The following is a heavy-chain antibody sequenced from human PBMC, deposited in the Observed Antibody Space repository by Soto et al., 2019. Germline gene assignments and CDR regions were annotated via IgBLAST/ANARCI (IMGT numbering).Heavy chain of an antibody. CDR2: INPSVGST. J-gene: IGHJ6*02. Sequence: QVQLVQSGTEVKKPGASVKVSCKASGYSFTTYNLHWVRQAPGQGLEWMGIINPSVGSTTYAQNCQDRVTMTRDTSTTTAYMELSSLRSEDTTVYYCARARDMDVWGQGTTVTVSS. CDR3: ARARDMDV. V-gene: IGHV1-46*01. CDR1: GYSFTTYN.